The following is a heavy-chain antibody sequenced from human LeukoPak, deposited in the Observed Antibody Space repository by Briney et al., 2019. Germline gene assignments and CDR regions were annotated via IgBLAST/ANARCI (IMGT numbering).Heavy chain of an antibody. CDR3: AKVVKMCGGLRVAFDV. J-gene: IGHJ3*01. V-gene: IGHV3-23*01. Sequence: PGGSLRLSCAASGFSFNYYAMMWVRQAPGKALEWVSSIGDSGDNTYYAHSAKGRFTISRDNSMSTLYLQAVSLRAEYAALDYGAKVVKMCGGLRVAFDV. CDR1: GFSFNYYA. D-gene: IGHD3-16*01. CDR2: IGDSGDNT.